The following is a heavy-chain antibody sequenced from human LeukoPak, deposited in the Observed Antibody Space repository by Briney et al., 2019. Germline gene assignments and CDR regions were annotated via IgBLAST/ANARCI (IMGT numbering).Heavy chain of an antibody. CDR3: ARHDNTGSYCLTY. Sequence: GGSLRLSCAASAFTFSNYWMSWVRQAPGKGLEWVANIKEDGSEKNYVDSVKGRFTISRDNAKNSLYLQMNSLRAEDKAVYYCARHDNTGSYCLTYWGQGTLVTVSS. V-gene: IGHV3-7*01. CDR2: IKEDGSEK. D-gene: IGHD6-19*01. CDR1: AFTFSNYW. J-gene: IGHJ4*02.